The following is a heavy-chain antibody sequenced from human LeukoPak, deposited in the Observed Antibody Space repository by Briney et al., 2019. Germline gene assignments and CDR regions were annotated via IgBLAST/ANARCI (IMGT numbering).Heavy chain of an antibody. CDR3: ARDQNYLDTTAFYGIDC. D-gene: IGHD2-21*02. J-gene: IGHJ4*02. Sequence: WASVKVSCKASGCSFSGYYIHWVRQAPGQGLEWMGWINPNSGATNYAQKFHGTVTMTRDTSTSTAYMELTRLRSDDTGVYYCARDQNYLDTTAFYGIDCWGQGTLVTVSS. CDR2: INPNSGAT. CDR1: GCSFSGYY. V-gene: IGHV1-2*02.